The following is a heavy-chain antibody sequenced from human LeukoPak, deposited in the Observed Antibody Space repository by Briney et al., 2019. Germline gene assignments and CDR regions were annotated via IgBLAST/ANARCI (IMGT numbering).Heavy chain of an antibody. CDR3: ARHRTIYYDNGGYWV. V-gene: IGHV4-39*01. D-gene: IGHD3-22*01. Sequence: SETLSLTCTVSGGSIRSSSYYWGWIRQPPGKGLEWIGSIYYSGSTYYNPSLKSRVTISVDTSKKQFSLKLSSVTAADTAVYYCARHRTIYYDNGGYWVWGQGTLVTVSS. CDR1: GGSIRSSSYY. J-gene: IGHJ4*02. CDR2: IYYSGST.